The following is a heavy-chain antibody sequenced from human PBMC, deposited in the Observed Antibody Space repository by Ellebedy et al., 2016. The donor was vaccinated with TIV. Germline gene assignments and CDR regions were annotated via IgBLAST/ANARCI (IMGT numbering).Heavy chain of an antibody. D-gene: IGHD3-10*01. CDR1: GGSFSGYY. CDR3: ARRVWFGELIYFDN. V-gene: IGHV4-39*01. J-gene: IGHJ4*02. CDR2: IYYSGST. Sequence: SETLSLTXAVYGGSFSGYYWGWVRQPPGKGLEWIGSIYYSGSTYYNPSLKSRVTISVDRSKNQFSLKLTSVTAADTAVYYCARRVWFGELIYFDNWGQGTLVTVSS.